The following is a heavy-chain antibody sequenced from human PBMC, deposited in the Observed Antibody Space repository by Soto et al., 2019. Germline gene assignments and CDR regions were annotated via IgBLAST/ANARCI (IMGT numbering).Heavy chain of an antibody. CDR2: INADGTST. CDR3: VKVLARGVGVPRFYFDS. J-gene: IGHJ4*02. CDR1: GFTFSNSW. D-gene: IGHD2-2*01. Sequence: GGSLRLSCAASGFTFSNSWMHWVRQVSGKGLEWVSRINADGTSTSYADSVKGRFTISRDNAKNTLYLHVNSLRAEDTAVYYCVKVLARGVGVPRFYFDSWGQGALVTVSS. V-gene: IGHV3-74*01.